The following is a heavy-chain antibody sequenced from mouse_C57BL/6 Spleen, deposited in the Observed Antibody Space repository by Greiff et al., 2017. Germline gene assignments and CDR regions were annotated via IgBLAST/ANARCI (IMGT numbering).Heavy chain of an antibody. Sequence: VQLQQSGPELVKPGASVKISCKASGYAFSSSWMNWVKQRPGKGLEWIGRIYPGDGDTNYNGKFKGKATLTADKSSSTGYLQLSSLTSEDSAVYFCARDYRNYVPFDYWGQGTTLTVSS. CDR2: IYPGDGDT. D-gene: IGHD2-5*01. CDR3: ARDYRNYVPFDY. CDR1: GYAFSSSW. V-gene: IGHV1-82*01. J-gene: IGHJ2*01.